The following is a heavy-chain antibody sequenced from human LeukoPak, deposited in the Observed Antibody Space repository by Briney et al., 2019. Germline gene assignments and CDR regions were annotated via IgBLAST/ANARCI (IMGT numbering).Heavy chain of an antibody. V-gene: IGHV4-34*01. CDR2: INHSGST. J-gene: IGHJ4*02. CDR3: ARGRFTISD. Sequence: SQTLSLTCAVYGGSFSGYYWSWIRQPPAKGLEWIGEINHSGSTNYNTSLTSRVTISVDTYKNQFSLKLSSVTAADTAVYYCARGRFTISDWGQGTLVTVSS. D-gene: IGHD3-9*01. CDR1: GGSFSGYY.